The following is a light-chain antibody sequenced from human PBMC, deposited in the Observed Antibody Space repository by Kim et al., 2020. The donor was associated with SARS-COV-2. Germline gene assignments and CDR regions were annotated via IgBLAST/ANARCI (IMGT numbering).Light chain of an antibody. J-gene: IGKJ2*01. Sequence: EIVMAQSPATLSVSPGKRVTLSCRATQSVSRNLAWYQQKPGQAPRLLIFGASTRATGIPARFSGSGSGTEFSLTISSLQSEDFAVYYCQQYNKWPSFTFGQGTKLEIK. CDR3: QQYNKWPSFT. CDR1: QSVSRN. V-gene: IGKV3-15*01. CDR2: GAS.